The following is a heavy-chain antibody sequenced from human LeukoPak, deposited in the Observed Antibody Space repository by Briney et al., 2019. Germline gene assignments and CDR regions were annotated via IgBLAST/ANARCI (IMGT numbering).Heavy chain of an antibody. CDR3: ARSPRGSKPFDY. D-gene: IGHD3-10*01. CDR1: GFTFDDYG. V-gene: IGHV3-20*04. J-gene: IGHJ4*02. Sequence: GGSLRLSCAASGFTFDDYGMSWVRQAPGKGLEWVSGINWNGGSTGYADSVKGRFTISRDNAKNSLYLQMNSLRAEDTAVYYCARSPRGSKPFDYWGQGTLVTVSS. CDR2: INWNGGST.